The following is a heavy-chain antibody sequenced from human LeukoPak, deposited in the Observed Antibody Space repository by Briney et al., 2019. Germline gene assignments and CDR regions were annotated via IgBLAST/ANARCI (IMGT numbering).Heavy chain of an antibody. J-gene: IGHJ4*02. Sequence: PGGSLRLSCAASGFTFSSFGMHWVRQPPGKGLEWVSLISKDGSHEFYADSVKGRFTISRDNAKNSLYLQMNSLRADDTAVYYCARVRQRGSPLDYWGQGTLVTVSS. D-gene: IGHD1-26*01. CDR1: GFTFSSFG. CDR2: ISKDGSHE. CDR3: ARVRQRGSPLDY. V-gene: IGHV3-30*03.